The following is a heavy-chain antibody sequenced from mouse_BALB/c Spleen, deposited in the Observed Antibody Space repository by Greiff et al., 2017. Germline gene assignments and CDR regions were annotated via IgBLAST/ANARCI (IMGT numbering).Heavy chain of an antibody. J-gene: IGHJ3*01. CDR3: ARGETDSSGWASWFAY. CDR1: GYTFTSYD. Sequence: QVQLQQSGAELVKPGASVKLSCKASGYTFTSYDINWVRQRPEQGLEWIGWIFPGDGSTKYNEKFKGKATLTTDKSSSTAYMQLSRLTSEDSAVYFCARGETDSSGWASWFAYWGQGTLVTVSA. D-gene: IGHD3-2*01. V-gene: IGHV1-85*01. CDR2: IFPGDGST.